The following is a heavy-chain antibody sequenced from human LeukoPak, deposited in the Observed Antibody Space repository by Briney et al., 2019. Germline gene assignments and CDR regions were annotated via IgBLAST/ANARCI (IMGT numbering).Heavy chain of an antibody. Sequence: PGRSLRLSCAASGFTFSGYGMHWVRQAPGKGLVWLAVIWYDGSEKYYADSVKGRVTISRDNSKNTLYLQMSSLRVEDTALYYCVRGGCRSTSCYDYWGQGTLVTVSS. D-gene: IGHD2-2*01. CDR1: GFTFSGYG. CDR3: VRGGCRSTSCYDY. J-gene: IGHJ4*02. V-gene: IGHV3-33*01. CDR2: IWYDGSEK.